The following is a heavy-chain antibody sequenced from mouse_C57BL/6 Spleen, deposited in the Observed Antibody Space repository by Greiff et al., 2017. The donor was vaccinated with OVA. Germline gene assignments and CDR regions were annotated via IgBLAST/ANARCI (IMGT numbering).Heavy chain of an antibody. Sequence: VQLKQSGAELVRPGASVKLSCTASGFNIKDDYMHWVKQRPEQGLEWIGWIDPENGDTEYASKFQGKATITADTSSNTAYLQLSSLTSEDTAVYYCTGSDGNYYFDYWGQGTTLTVSS. CDR2: IDPENGDT. V-gene: IGHV14-4*01. CDR1: GFNIKDDY. J-gene: IGHJ2*01. CDR3: TGSDGNYYFDY. D-gene: IGHD2-1*01.